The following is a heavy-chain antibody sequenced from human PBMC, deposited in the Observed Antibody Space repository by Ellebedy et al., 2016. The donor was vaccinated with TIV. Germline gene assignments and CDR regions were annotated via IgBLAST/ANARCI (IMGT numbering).Heavy chain of an antibody. J-gene: IGHJ4*02. V-gene: IGHV4-38-2*02. CDR1: GYSISSGYY. Sequence: MPSETLSLTCTVSGYSISSGYYWGWVRQTPGKGLEWIGQVLHTGRTNYNPTLKSRVTISLDKSKNQFSLKLSSVTAADTAMYYCARDSTAYYYFDDWGQGTLVTVSS. CDR3: ARDSTAYYYFDD. D-gene: IGHD3-9*01. CDR2: VLHTGRT.